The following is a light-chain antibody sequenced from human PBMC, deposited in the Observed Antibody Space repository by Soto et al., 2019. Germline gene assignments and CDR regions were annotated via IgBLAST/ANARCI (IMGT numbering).Light chain of an antibody. CDR3: QQYNSYSRS. CDR1: QSISSW. J-gene: IGKJ1*01. Sequence: DIHMTHSPSTLSASVGDRVTVACRASQSISSWLAWYQQKPGKAPKLLIYDASSFEIGVTSRFSGSGSGTEFTPTITSPQPDDFATYYCQQYNSYSRSFGQGTKVEIK. V-gene: IGKV1-5*01. CDR2: DAS.